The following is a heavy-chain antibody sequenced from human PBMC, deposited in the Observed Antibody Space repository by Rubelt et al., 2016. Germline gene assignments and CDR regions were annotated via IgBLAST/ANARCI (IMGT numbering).Heavy chain of an antibody. CDR3: ERRDWHCYDY. V-gene: IGHV2-5*01. J-gene: IGHJ4*02. CDR2: IHWTNGE. D-gene: IGHD2-21*02. CDR1: GFSLTASGMG. Sequence: QITLKESGPSLVRPTQTLTLTCTFSGFSLTASGMGVGWIRQTPGTALEWLALIHWTNGEEYSPSLKRRLTITKDTANNQVVLTMTNVDPVDTATYYCERRDWHCYDYWGQGTLVTVSS.